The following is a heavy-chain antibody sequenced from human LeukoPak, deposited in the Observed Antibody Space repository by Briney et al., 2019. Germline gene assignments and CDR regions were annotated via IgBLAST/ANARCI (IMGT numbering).Heavy chain of an antibody. CDR3: ARVRGSSGWYPRGDFDY. V-gene: IGHV4-4*07. D-gene: IGHD6-19*01. CDR1: GGSISSYY. CDR2: IYTSGST. J-gene: IGHJ4*02. Sequence: SETLSLTCTVSGGSISSYYWSWIRQPAGKGLEWIGRIYTSGSTNYNPSLKSRVTISVDTSKNQFSLKLSSVTAADTAVYYCARVRGSSGWYPRGDFDYWGQGTLVTVSS.